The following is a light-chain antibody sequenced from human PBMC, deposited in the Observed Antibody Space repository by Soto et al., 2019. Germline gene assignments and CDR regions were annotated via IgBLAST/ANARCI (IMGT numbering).Light chain of an antibody. Sequence: EIVLTQSPGTLSLSPGERATLSCRASQSVSSSYLAWYQQKPGQAPRLLIYGASSRATGIPDRFSGSGSGTDFTITISRLEPEDFAVYYCQQYRSSPLTFGGGTKVEIK. J-gene: IGKJ4*01. CDR1: QSVSSSY. V-gene: IGKV3-20*01. CDR2: GAS. CDR3: QQYRSSPLT.